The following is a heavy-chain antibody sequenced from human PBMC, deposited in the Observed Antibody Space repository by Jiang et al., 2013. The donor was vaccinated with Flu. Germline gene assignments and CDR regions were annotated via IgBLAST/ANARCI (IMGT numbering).Heavy chain of an antibody. CDR1: GFTFSDYY. CDR2: ISSSSSYT. V-gene: IGHV3-11*06. CDR3: ARARGGYYDSSGYYYPPHFDY. Sequence: GLVKPGGSLRLSCAASGFTFSDYYMSWIRQAPGKGLEWVSYISSSSSYTNYADSVKGRFTISRDNAKNSLYLQMNSLRAEDTAVYYCARARGGYYDSSGYYYPPHFDYWGQGTLVTVSS. D-gene: IGHD3-22*01. J-gene: IGHJ4*02.